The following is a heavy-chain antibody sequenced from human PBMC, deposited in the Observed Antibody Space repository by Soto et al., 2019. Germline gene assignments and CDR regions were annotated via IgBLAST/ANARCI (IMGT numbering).Heavy chain of an antibody. CDR1: GASVSSNIAA. Sequence: SQPFSRTCAISGASVSSNIAACNCIRQSPSRGLEWLGRTYYRYKWYNDYAVSVKSRITINPDTSKNQFSLQLNSVTPEDTAVYYCEKDSGYDSRWFDPWGQGTLVTVSS. CDR3: EKDSGYDSRWFDP. J-gene: IGHJ5*02. D-gene: IGHD5-12*01. CDR2: TYYRYKWYN. V-gene: IGHV6-1*01.